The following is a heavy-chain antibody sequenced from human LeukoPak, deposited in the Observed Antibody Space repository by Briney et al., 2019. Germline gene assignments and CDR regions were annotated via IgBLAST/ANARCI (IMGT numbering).Heavy chain of an antibody. Sequence: ASVKVSCKASGYTFTGYYIHWVRQAPGQGLEWMGWINPYTGDTNYAQKYQGRVTMTRDTSITTAHMELSRLRSDDTAVYYCARGSSSSPDSGFTWFDPWGQGTLVTVSS. V-gene: IGHV1-2*02. D-gene: IGHD2-2*01. CDR3: ARGSSSSPDSGFTWFDP. CDR2: INPYTGDT. J-gene: IGHJ5*02. CDR1: GYTFTGYY.